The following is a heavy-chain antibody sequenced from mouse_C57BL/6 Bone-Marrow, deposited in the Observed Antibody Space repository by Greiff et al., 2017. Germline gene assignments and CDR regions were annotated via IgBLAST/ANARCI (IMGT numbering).Heavy chain of an antibody. V-gene: IGHV1-42*01. CDR1: GYSFTGYY. CDR3: ASCNYGFAY. CDR2: INPSTGGT. D-gene: IGHD2-1*01. Sequence: VQLQQSGPELVKPGASVKISCKASGYSFTGYYMNWVKQSPEKSLEWIGEINPSTGGTTYNQKFKAKATLTVDKSSSTAYMQLKSLTSEDSAVYYGASCNYGFAYWGQGTLVTVSA. J-gene: IGHJ3*01.